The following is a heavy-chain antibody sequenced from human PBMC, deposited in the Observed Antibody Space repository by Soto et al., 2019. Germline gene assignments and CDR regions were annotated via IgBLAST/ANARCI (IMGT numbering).Heavy chain of an antibody. CDR3: ARAAMVRANWFDP. Sequence: QVTLKESGPVLVKPTETLTLTCTVSGFSLSNARMGVSWIRQPPGKALEWLAHIFSNDEKSYSTSLKSRLTISKDTANSQVVLTMTNMDPVDTATYYRARAAMVRANWFDPWGQGTLFTVSS. J-gene: IGHJ5*02. CDR2: IFSNDEK. D-gene: IGHD3-10*01. CDR1: GFSLSNARMG. V-gene: IGHV2-26*01.